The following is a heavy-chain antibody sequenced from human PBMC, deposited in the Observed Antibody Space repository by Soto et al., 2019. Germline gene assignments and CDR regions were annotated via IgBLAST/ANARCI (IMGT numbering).Heavy chain of an antibody. D-gene: IGHD3-3*01. J-gene: IGHJ4*02. Sequence: EVQLVESGGGLVKPGGSLRLSCAASGFTFSSYSMNWVRQAPGKGLEWVSSISSSSSYIYYADSVKGRFTISRDNAKNSLYLQMNSLRAEDTAVYYCARLGPLYYDFWSGYCHFDYWGQGTLVTVSS. CDR2: ISSSSSYI. CDR1: GFTFSSYS. V-gene: IGHV3-21*01. CDR3: ARLGPLYYDFWSGYCHFDY.